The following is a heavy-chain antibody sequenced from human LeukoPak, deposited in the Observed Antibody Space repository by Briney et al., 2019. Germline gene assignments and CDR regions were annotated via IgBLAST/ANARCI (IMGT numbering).Heavy chain of an antibody. J-gene: IGHJ4*02. V-gene: IGHV1-46*01. Sequence: GASVKASCRSSGYTFTSSYIHWVRQAPGQGLEWMGIFDPSGGSTSYAQKFQGRVTMTRDTSPSTVYMDLSSLRSEDTAVYYCAQIGMTTVTTSSVGTDLWGQGTLVIVSS. CDR2: FDPSGGST. D-gene: IGHD4-17*01. CDR1: GYTFTSSY. CDR3: AQIGMTTVTTSSVGTDL.